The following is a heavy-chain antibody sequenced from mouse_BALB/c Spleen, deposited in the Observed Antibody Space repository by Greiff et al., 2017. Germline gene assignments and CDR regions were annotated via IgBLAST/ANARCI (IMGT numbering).Heavy chain of an antibody. V-gene: IGHV1-69*02. CDR3: TRRTGDAMDY. Sequence: VQLQQSGAELVRPGASVKLSCKASGYTFTSYWINWVKQRPGQGLEWIGNIYPSDSYTNYNQKFKDKATLTVDKSSSTAYMQLSSPTSEDSAVYYCTRRTGDAMDYWGQGTSVTVSS. CDR2: IYPSDSYT. CDR1: GYTFTSYW. J-gene: IGHJ4*01.